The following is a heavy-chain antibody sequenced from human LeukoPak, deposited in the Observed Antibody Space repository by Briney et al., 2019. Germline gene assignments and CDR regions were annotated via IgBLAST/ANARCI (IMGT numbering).Heavy chain of an antibody. V-gene: IGHV4-30-4*01. CDR1: GGSISSGDYY. J-gene: IGHJ4*02. CDR3: ARTLGYCSSTSCYPLYFDY. CDR2: IYYSGST. D-gene: IGHD2-2*01. Sequence: PSQTLSLPCTVSGGSISSGDYYWRWIRQPPGKGLEWIGYIYYSGSTYYNPSLKSRVTISVDTSKNQFSLKLSSVTAADTAVYYCARTLGYCSSTSCYPLYFDYWGQRSLVTVAS.